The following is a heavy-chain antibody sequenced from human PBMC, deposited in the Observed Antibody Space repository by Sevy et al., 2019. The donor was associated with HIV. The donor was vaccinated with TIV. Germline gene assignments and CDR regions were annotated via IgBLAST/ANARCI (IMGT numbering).Heavy chain of an antibody. V-gene: IGHV3-23*01. CDR2: ISGSGGST. J-gene: IGHJ6*02. CDR3: AKWAVRGAYYYYYGMDV. CDR1: GFTFSSYA. D-gene: IGHD3-10*01. Sequence: GGSLRLSCAASGFTFSSYAMSWVRQAPGKGLEWVSAISGSGGSTYYADSVKGRFTISRDNSKNTLYLQMNSLRAEDTAVYYCAKWAVRGAYYYYYGMDVWGQGTTVTVSS.